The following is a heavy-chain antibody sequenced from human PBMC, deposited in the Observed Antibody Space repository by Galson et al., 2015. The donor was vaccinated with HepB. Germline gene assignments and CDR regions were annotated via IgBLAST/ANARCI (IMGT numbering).Heavy chain of an antibody. CDR2: ISSSSSTI. J-gene: IGHJ2*01. Sequence: SLRLSCAASGFTFSSYSMNWVRQAPGKGLEWVSYISSSSSTIYYADSVKGRFTISRDNAKNSLYLQMNSLRDEDTAVYYCARVGGSRCSGGSCYEVTFDLWGRGTLVTVSS. V-gene: IGHV3-48*02. CDR3: ARVGGSRCSGGSCYEVTFDL. D-gene: IGHD2-15*01. CDR1: GFTFSSYS.